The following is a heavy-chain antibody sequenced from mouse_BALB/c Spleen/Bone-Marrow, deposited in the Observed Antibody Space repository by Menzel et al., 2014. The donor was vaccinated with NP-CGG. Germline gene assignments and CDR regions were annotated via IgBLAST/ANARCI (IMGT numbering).Heavy chain of an antibody. CDR2: FHPYDDDT. J-gene: IGHJ2*01. CDR1: GYPFTTYP. D-gene: IGHD6-5*01. Sequence: QVQLQQSGAELVKPGASVKMSCKAFGYPFTTYPIEWMRQNHGKNLKWIGNFHPYDDDTKYNEQFKGKAKLTVDKSSTTVSLELSRLTSDDSAVYYCARGAYGLFDYWGQGTTLTVSS. CDR3: ARGAYGLFDY. V-gene: IGHV1-47*01.